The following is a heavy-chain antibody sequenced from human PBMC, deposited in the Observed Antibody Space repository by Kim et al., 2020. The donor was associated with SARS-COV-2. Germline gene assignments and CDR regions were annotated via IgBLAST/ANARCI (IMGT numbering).Heavy chain of an antibody. CDR1: GGSFSGYY. Sequence: SETLSLTCAVYGGSFSGYYWSWIRQPPGKGLEWIGEINHSGSTNYNPSLKSRVTISVDTSKNQFSLKLSSVTAADTAVYYCARGDYDILTGYYSEIDAFDIWGQGTMVTVSS. D-gene: IGHD3-9*01. CDR3: ARGDYDILTGYYSEIDAFDI. V-gene: IGHV4-34*01. J-gene: IGHJ3*02. CDR2: INHSGST.